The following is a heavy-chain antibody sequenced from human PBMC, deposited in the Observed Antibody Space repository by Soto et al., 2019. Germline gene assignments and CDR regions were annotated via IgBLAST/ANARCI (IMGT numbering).Heavy chain of an antibody. Sequence: LETLSLTCAVYGGSFSGYYWSWIRQPPGKGLEWIGEINHSGSTNYNPSLKSRVTISVDTSKNQFSLKLSSVTAADTAVYYCASMSSPNNHSKNRNHWGQGTLVTVSS. V-gene: IGHV4-34*01. CDR2: INHSGST. D-gene: IGHD6-6*01. CDR1: GGSFSGYY. CDR3: ASMSSPNNHSKNRNH. J-gene: IGHJ5*02.